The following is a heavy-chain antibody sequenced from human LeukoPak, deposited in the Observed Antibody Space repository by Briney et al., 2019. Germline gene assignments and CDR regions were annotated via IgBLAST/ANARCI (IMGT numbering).Heavy chain of an antibody. CDR2: IYSGGST. V-gene: IGHV3-53*01. CDR3: ARAYSSSFYYYYYGMDV. Sequence: GGSLRLSCVASGFTVSSNYMSWVRQAPGKGLEWVSVIYSGGSTYYADSVKGRFTISRDNSKNTLYLQMNSLRAEYTAVYYCARAYSSSFYYYYYGMDVWGQGTTVTVSS. CDR1: GFTVSSNY. J-gene: IGHJ6*02. D-gene: IGHD6-6*01.